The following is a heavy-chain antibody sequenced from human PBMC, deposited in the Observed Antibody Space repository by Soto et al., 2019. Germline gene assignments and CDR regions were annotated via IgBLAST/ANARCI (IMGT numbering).Heavy chain of an antibody. V-gene: IGHV1-18*04. J-gene: IGHJ4*02. Sequence: QVQLVQSGGEVKKPGASVKVSCKASGYTFTSSGISWVRQAPGQGLEWMGWISAYNVNTNYGQKFQGRVTMTTDTSTNTAYMELRSLRSDDTAVYYCARVFGSGTQSAFFFDYWGQGTLVTVSS. D-gene: IGHD3-10*01. CDR1: GYTFTSSG. CDR3: ARVFGSGTQSAFFFDY. CDR2: ISAYNVNT.